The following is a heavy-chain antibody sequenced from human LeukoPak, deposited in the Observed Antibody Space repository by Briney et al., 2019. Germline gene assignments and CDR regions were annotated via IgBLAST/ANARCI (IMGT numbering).Heavy chain of an antibody. J-gene: IGHJ6*03. V-gene: IGHV4-39*07. CDR2: IYYSGST. Sequence: PSETLSLTCTVSGGSISSSSYYWGWIRQPPGKGLEWIGSIYYSGSTNYNPSLKSRVTMSVDTSKNQFSLKLSSVTAADTAVYYCARDLAVAGTPTYYYYMDVWGKGTTVTVSS. CDR3: ARDLAVAGTPTYYYYMDV. CDR1: GGSISSSSYY. D-gene: IGHD6-19*01.